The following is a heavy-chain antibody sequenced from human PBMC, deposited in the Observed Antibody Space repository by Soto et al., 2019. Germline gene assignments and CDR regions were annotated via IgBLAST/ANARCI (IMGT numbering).Heavy chain of an antibody. CDR2: IYYSGST. Sequence: QVQLQESGPGLVKPSQTLSLTCTVSGGSISSGGYYWSWIRQHPGKGLEWIGYIYYSGSTYYNPSLKSRFTISVDTSKNQFSLKLSSVTAADTAVYYCARGYYDSSGYYYYYYGMDVWGQGTTVTVSS. CDR3: ARGYYDSSGYYYYYYGMDV. CDR1: GGSISSGGYY. V-gene: IGHV4-31*03. J-gene: IGHJ6*02. D-gene: IGHD3-22*01.